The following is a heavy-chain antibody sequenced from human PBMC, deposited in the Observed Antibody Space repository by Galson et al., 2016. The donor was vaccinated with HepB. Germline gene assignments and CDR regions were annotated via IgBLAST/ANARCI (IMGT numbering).Heavy chain of an antibody. D-gene: IGHD2-21*02. Sequence: SLRLSCAASGFTFSRYAMHWVRQAPGKGLEWVAVVWSDGNNKYYADSVKGRFTISRDNSNNTLCLQMDSPRAEDTAVYYCARDHSSCAGDCYNFAYWGQGTLVTVSS. V-gene: IGHV3-33*01. J-gene: IGHJ4*02. CDR3: ARDHSSCAGDCYNFAY. CDR1: GFTFSRYA. CDR2: VWSDGNNK.